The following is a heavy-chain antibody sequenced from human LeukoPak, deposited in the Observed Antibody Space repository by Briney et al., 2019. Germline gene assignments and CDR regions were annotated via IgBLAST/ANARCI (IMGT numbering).Heavy chain of an antibody. CDR2: ISAYNGNT. CDR3: ARDLVHAFDI. J-gene: IGHJ3*02. D-gene: IGHD2-21*01. Sequence: ASVTVSCKASGYTFTSYGISWVRQAPGQGLEWMGWISAYNGNTNYAQEFQGRVTMTRDTSISTAYMELSRLRSDDTALYYCARDLVHAFDIWGQGTMVTVSS. V-gene: IGHV1-18*01. CDR1: GYTFTSYG.